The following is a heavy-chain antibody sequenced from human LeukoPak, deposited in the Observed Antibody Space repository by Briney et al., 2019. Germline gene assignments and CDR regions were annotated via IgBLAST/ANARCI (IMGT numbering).Heavy chain of an antibody. CDR3: ANKIAVGGQPRFDY. V-gene: IGHV3-23*01. J-gene: IGHJ4*02. CDR2: ISGSGGST. CDR1: GFTFSSYA. Sequence: GGSLRLSCAASGFTFSSYAMSWVRQAPGNGLEWVSAISGSGGSTYYADSEKGRFTISRDNSKNTLYLQMSSLRAEDTAVYYCANKIAVGGQPRFDYWGQGTLVTVSS. D-gene: IGHD6-19*01.